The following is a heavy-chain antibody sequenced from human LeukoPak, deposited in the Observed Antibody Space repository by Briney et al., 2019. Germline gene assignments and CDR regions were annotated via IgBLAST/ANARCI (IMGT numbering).Heavy chain of an antibody. Sequence: KPSETLSLTCTVSGGSISSYCWSWIRQPPGKGLEWIGYIYYSGSTNYNPSLKSRVTISVDTSKNQFSLKLSSVTAADTAVYYCARGAYGDPTSFDYWGQGTLVTVSS. CDR2: IYYSGST. CDR1: GGSISSYC. J-gene: IGHJ4*02. V-gene: IGHV4-59*01. CDR3: ARGAYGDPTSFDY. D-gene: IGHD4-17*01.